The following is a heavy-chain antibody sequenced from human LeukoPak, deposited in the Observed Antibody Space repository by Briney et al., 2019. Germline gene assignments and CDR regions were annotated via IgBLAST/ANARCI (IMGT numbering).Heavy chain of an antibody. Sequence: PGGSLRLSCAASGFTFSSYGMHWVRQAPGKGLERVAVISYDGSNKYYADSVKGRFTISRDNSKNTLYLQMNSLRAEDTAVYYCAQGGSSSSWYGWFDPWGQGTLVTVSS. D-gene: IGHD6-13*01. J-gene: IGHJ5*02. CDR1: GFTFSSYG. CDR3: AQGGSSSSWYGWFDP. CDR2: ISYDGSNK. V-gene: IGHV3-30*18.